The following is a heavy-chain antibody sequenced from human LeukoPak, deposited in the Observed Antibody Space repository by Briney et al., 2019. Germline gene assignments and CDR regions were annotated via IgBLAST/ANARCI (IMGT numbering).Heavy chain of an antibody. CDR2: ISGSSSTI. Sequence: PGGSLRLSCAVSGFTFSSYSMNWVRQAPGKGLEWVSYISGSSSTIYYADSVKGRFTISRDNARNSLYLQMNSLRAEDTAVYYCARDIGHVIMVYAIGYFDYWGQGTLVTVSS. D-gene: IGHD2-8*01. CDR1: GFTFSSYS. J-gene: IGHJ4*02. V-gene: IGHV3-48*04. CDR3: ARDIGHVIMVYAIGYFDY.